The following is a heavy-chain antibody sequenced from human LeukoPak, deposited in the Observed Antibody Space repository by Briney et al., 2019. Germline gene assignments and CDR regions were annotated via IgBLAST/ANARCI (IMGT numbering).Heavy chain of an antibody. CDR2: INHSGST. V-gene: IGHV4-34*01. J-gene: IGHJ4*02. CDR3: ARGNSIVGAATHDY. CDR1: GGSFSGYY. Sequence: SETLSLTCAVYGGSFSGYYWSWIRQPPGKGLEWIGEINHSGSTNYNPSLKSRVTISVDTSKNQFSLKLSSVTATDTAVDYCARGNSIVGAATHDYWGQGTLVTVSS. D-gene: IGHD1-26*01.